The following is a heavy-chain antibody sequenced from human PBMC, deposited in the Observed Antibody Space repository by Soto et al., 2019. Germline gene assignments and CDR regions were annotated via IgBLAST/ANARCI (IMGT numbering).Heavy chain of an antibody. CDR1: GFTFSSYA. J-gene: IGHJ6*02. Sequence: EVQLLESGGGLVQPGGSLRLSCAASGFTFSSYAMSWVRQAPGKGLEWVSAISGSGGSTYYADSVKGRFTISRDNSKNTLYLQMNSLRAEDTAVYYCAKDQWFGELLDPSYYSGMDVWGQGTTVTVSS. CDR3: AKDQWFGELLDPSYYSGMDV. V-gene: IGHV3-23*01. D-gene: IGHD3-10*01. CDR2: ISGSGGST.